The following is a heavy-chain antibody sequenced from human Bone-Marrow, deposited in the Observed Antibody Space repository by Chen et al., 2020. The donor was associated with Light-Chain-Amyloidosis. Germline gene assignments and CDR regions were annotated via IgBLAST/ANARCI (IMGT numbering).Heavy chain of an antibody. J-gene: IGHJ4*02. CDR2: ISGSGGST. V-gene: IGHV3-23*01. D-gene: IGHD4-17*01. CDR1: GFTFSSYA. Sequence: EVQLLESGGGLVQPGGSLRLSCAASGFTFSSYAMSWVRQAPGKGLEWVSVISGSGGSTYYAGSVKGRFTISRDNSQNTLYLQMNSLRAEDTAVYYCVIGATVTTGLYYWGQGTLVTVSS. CDR3: VIGATVTTGLYY.